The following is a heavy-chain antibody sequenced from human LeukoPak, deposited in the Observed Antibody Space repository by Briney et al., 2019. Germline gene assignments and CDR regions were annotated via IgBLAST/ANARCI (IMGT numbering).Heavy chain of an antibody. V-gene: IGHV5-51*01. J-gene: IGHJ3*02. CDR2: IYPGDSDT. CDR1: GYIFTSYW. Sequence: GESLKISCKGSGYIFTSYWIGWVRQLPGKGLEWMGIIYPGDSDTRYSPSFQGQVTISADKSISTAYLQWSSLKASDTAMYYCARQGGDYYDSSGYNAFDIWGQGTMVTVSS. CDR3: ARQGGDYYDSSGYNAFDI. D-gene: IGHD3-22*01.